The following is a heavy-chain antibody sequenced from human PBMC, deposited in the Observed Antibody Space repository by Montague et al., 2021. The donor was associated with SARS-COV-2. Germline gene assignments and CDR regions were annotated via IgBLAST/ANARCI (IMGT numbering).Heavy chain of an antibody. CDR2: IYGDDDN. V-gene: IGHV2-5*02. CDR3: AHFGILRYFDP. Sequence: PALVKPTQTLTLTCTFSGFSLSTSEVGVGWIRQPPGKAPEFLALIYGDDDNRYKPSLKSRLTVAKVTSKNQVVLTMTNVDPVDTATYHCAHFGILRYFDPWGQGTLVTVSS. CDR1: GFSLSTSEVG. D-gene: IGHD3-9*01. J-gene: IGHJ5*02.